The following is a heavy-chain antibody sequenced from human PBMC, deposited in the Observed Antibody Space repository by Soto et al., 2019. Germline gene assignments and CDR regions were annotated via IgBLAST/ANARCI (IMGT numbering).Heavy chain of an antibody. V-gene: IGHV1-69*01. CDR1: GGSFGNSA. CDR3: ATGVIWIGYFTVDS. J-gene: IGHJ4*02. Sequence: QVLLVQSGAEVKKPGSSVKISCKASGGSFGNSAINWVRQTPGQGLEWLGGFIPVYRKLNYAQKFQGRVTITADESTCTAYMTLSSLASNDTAVYYCATGVIWIGYFTVDSWGQGTRVTVSS. D-gene: IGHD3-3*01. CDR2: FIPVYRKL.